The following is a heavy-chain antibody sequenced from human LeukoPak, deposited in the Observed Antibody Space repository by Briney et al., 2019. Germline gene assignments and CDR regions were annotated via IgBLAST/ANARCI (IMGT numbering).Heavy chain of an antibody. Sequence: GGSLRLSCAASGFTFSSYWMSWVRQALGKGLEWVANIKQDGSEKYYVDSVKGRFTISRDNAKNSLYLQMNSLRAEDTAVYYCARDQRYCSSSSCPWEPFDYWGQGTLVTVSS. CDR1: GFTFSSYW. CDR2: IKQDGSEK. J-gene: IGHJ4*02. CDR3: ARDQRYCSSSSCPWEPFDY. V-gene: IGHV3-7*05. D-gene: IGHD2-2*01.